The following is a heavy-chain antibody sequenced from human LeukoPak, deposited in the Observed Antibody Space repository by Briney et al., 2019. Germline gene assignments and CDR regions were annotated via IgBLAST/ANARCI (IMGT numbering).Heavy chain of an antibody. CDR1: GYTFTSYD. CDR2: MNPNSANT. Sequence: ASVKVSCKASGYTFTSYDINWVRQATGQGLEWMGSMNPNSANTGYAQKFQGRVTMTRNTSISTAYMELSSLRSEDTAVYYCARLASSSWPLYYYYGMDVWGQGTTVTVSS. CDR3: ARLASSSWPLYYYYGMDV. J-gene: IGHJ6*02. D-gene: IGHD6-13*01. V-gene: IGHV1-8*01.